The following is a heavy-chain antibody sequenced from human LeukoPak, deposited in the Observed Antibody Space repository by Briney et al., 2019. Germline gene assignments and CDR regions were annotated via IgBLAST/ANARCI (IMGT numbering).Heavy chain of an antibody. CDR2: ISSSSSYI. V-gene: IGHV3-21*01. Sequence: GGSLRLSCAASGFTFSSYSMNWVRQAPGKGLEWVSSISSSSSYIYYADSVKGRFTISRDNAKNSLYLQMNSLRVEDTAVYYCARDGGNIVATYTPWNYYYMDVWGKGTTVTVSS. CDR1: GFTFSSYS. CDR3: ARDGGNIVATYTPWNYYYMDV. J-gene: IGHJ6*03. D-gene: IGHD5-12*01.